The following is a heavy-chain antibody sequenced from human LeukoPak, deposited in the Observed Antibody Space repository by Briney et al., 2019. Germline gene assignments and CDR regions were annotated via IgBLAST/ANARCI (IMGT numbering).Heavy chain of an antibody. V-gene: IGHV4-59*01. J-gene: IGHJ6*03. CDR2: ICYSGST. Sequence: SETLSLTCTVSGGSISSYYWSWIRQPPGKGLEWIGYICYSGSTNYNPSLKSRVTISVDTSKNQFSLKLSSVTAADTAVYYCARDHYIAGTQYYYYYMDVWGKGTTVTVSS. D-gene: IGHD1-1*01. CDR3: ARDHYIAGTQYYYYYMDV. CDR1: GGSISSYY.